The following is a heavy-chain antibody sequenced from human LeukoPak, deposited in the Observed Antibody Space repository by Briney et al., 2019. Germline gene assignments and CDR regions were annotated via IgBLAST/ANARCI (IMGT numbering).Heavy chain of an antibody. D-gene: IGHD3-22*01. Sequence: SVKVSCKASGGTFSSFAINWVRQAPGQGLEWMGGIIPIFGTANYAQKFQGRVTITADKSTSTAYMELSSLRSEDTAVYYCARGRYYYDSSGYQYYFDYWGQGTLVTVSS. V-gene: IGHV1-69*06. CDR3: ARGRYYYDSSGYQYYFDY. CDR2: IIPIFGTA. J-gene: IGHJ4*02. CDR1: GGTFSSFA.